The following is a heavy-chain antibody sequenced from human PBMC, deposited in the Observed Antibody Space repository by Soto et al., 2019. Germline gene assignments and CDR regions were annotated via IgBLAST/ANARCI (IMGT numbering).Heavy chain of an antibody. CDR2: IYCSGST. CDR1: GGSVSSENHY. D-gene: IGHD2-21*02. J-gene: IGHJ5*02. V-gene: IGHV4-61*01. Sequence: SETLSLTCSVSGGSVSSENHYWSWIRQPPGKGLEWIGYIYCSGSTNYNPSLKSRVTISVDTSKNQFSLKLSSVTAADTAVYYCARTYCGGDCHANWFDPWGQGTLVTVSS. CDR3: ARTYCGGDCHANWFDP.